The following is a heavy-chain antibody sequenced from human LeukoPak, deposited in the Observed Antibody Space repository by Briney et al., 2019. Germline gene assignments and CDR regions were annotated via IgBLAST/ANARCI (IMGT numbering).Heavy chain of an antibody. V-gene: IGHV1-2*02. J-gene: IGHJ4*02. CDR1: GYTFTCYY. Sequence: GASVKVSCKASGYTFTCYYIHWVRQAPGQGLEWMGWINRHSGDGNYAQKFQGRVTMTRDTSISTAYMELSRLSSDDTAVYYCARDGGIVGATGPFDYWGQGTLVTVSS. CDR3: ARDGGIVGATGPFDY. CDR2: INRHSGDG. D-gene: IGHD1-26*01.